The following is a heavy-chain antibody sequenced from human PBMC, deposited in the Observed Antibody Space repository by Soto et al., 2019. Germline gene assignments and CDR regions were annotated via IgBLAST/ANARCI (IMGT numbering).Heavy chain of an antibody. V-gene: IGHV3-15*07. CDR3: TTSGISVVAATDHYYYYYGMDV. CDR2: IKSKTDGGTT. D-gene: IGHD2-15*01. CDR1: GFTFSNAW. Sequence: GGSLRLSCAASGFTFSNAWMNWVRQAPGKGLEWVGRIKSKTDGGTTDYAAPVKGRFTISRDDSKNTLYLQMNSLKTEDTAVYYCTTSGISVVAATDHYYYYYGMDVWGQGTTVTVSS. J-gene: IGHJ6*02.